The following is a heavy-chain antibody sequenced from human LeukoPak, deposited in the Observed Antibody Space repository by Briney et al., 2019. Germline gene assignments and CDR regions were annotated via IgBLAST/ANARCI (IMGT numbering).Heavy chain of an antibody. Sequence: PGGSLRLSCAASGFTFSTYAMTWVRQAPGKGLEWVSIITGNGATTYYADSVKGRFTISRDNSKNTLYLHMSSPRADDTAVYYCAKSIYGLHDAFDVWGQGTMVTVSS. CDR2: ITGNGATT. V-gene: IGHV3-23*01. CDR3: AKSIYGLHDAFDV. J-gene: IGHJ3*01. D-gene: IGHD2/OR15-2a*01. CDR1: GFTFSTYA.